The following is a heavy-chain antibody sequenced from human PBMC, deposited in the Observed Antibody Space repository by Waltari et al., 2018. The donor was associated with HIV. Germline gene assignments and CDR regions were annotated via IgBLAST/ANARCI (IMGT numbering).Heavy chain of an antibody. V-gene: IGHV3-7*04. CDR1: RFPFSSGG. CDR2: KKQERNDK. D-gene: IGHD3-10*01. Sequence: EVQLVESGGGLVQAGGSLRPSCEAPRFPFSSGGVSWVRQAPRRVVEWVANKKQERNDKYYVGSVNGRFAISRDNAEKSLYLPMNSLRAEDTAVYYCARGGFYGSGSKVNWGQGTLVTVSS. J-gene: IGHJ4*02. CDR3: ARGGFYGSGSKVN.